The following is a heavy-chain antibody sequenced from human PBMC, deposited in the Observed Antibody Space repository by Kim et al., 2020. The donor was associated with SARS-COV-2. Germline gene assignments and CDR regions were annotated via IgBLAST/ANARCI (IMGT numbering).Heavy chain of an antibody. CDR1: GFTFSSYS. CDR3: ARDGSSKYYYYYYGMDV. D-gene: IGHD6-13*01. V-gene: IGHV3-21*01. Sequence: GGSLRLSCAASGFTFSSYSMNWVRQAPGKGLEWVSSISSSSSYIYYADSVKGRFTISRDNAKNSLYLQMNSLRAEDTAVYYCARDGSSKYYYYYYGMDVWGQGTTVTVSS. CDR2: ISSSSSYI. J-gene: IGHJ6*02.